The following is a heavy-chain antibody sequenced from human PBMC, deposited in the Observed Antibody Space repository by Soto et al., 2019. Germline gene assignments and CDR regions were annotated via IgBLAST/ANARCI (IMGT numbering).Heavy chain of an antibody. CDR3: ARKYCSGGSCYYGNDAFDI. J-gene: IGHJ3*02. CDR2: ISAYKGNT. D-gene: IGHD2-15*01. V-gene: IGHV1-18*01. Sequence: QVQLVQSGAEVKKPGASVKVSCKASGYTFTSYGISWVRQAPGQGLEWMGWISAYKGNTNYAQKLQGRVTMTTDTSTSTAYMELRSLRSDDTAVYYCARKYCSGGSCYYGNDAFDIWGQGTMVTVSS. CDR1: GYTFTSYG.